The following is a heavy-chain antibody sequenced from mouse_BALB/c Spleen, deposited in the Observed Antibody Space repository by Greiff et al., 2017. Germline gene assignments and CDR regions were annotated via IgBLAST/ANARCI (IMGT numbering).Heavy chain of an antibody. D-gene: IGHD2-14*01. Sequence: VQLKQSGAELVKPGASVKLSCTASGFNIKDTYMHWVKQRPEQGLEWIGRIDPANGNTKYDPKFQGKATITADTSSNTAYLQLSSLTSEDTAVYYCARFYRSYAMDYWGQGTSVTVSS. CDR3: ARFYRSYAMDY. CDR1: GFNIKDTY. J-gene: IGHJ4*01. V-gene: IGHV14-3*02. CDR2: IDPANGNT.